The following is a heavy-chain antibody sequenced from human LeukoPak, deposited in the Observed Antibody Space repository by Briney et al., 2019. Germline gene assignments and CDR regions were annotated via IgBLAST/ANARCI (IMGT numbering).Heavy chain of an antibody. CDR1: GFTFSGSA. CDR2: IRGKANSFAT. Sequence: PGGSLRLSCAASGFTFSGSAMHWVRQASGKGLEWVGRIRGKANSFATSYAPSVKGRFTISRDDSKNTAYLQMNSLKTEDTAVYYCTSGIGVSTNSDYWGQGTLVTVSS. D-gene: IGHD2-2*01. CDR3: TSGIGVSTNSDY. V-gene: IGHV3-73*01. J-gene: IGHJ4*02.